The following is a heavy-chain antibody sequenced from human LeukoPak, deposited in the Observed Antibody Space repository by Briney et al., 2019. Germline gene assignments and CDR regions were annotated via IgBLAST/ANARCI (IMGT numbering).Heavy chain of an antibody. CDR3: AKDFLAGSWYYFDY. CDR2: IWYDGSNK. J-gene: IGHJ4*02. V-gene: IGHV3-33*06. Sequence: GGSLRLSXAASGFTFSSYGMHWVRQAPGKGLEWVAVIWYDGSNKYYADSVKGRFTISRDNSKNTLYLQMNSLRAEDKAVYYCAKDFLAGSWYYFDYWGQGTLVTVSS. D-gene: IGHD6-13*01. CDR1: GFTFSSYG.